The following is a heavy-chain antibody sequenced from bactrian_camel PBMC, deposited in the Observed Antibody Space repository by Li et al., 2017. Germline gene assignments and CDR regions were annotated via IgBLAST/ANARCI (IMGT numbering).Heavy chain of an antibody. V-gene: IGHV3S1*01. CDR3: AADRRHRQQMYGDSWFPADYAH. J-gene: IGHJ4*01. CDR2: IYLNSHRA. CDR1: DYAYEFDC. D-gene: IGHD4*01. Sequence: QLVESGGGSAQPGGSLTLSCASPDYAYEFDCMGWFRQVPGKERERVASIYLNSHRAIYGSSVKGRFTISQDSAKNTAILQMTDLKPEDSAMYYCAADRRHRQQMYGDSWFPADYAHWGQGTQVTVS.